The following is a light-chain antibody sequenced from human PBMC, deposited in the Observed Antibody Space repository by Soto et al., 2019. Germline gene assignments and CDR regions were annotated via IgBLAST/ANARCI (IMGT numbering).Light chain of an antibody. CDR2: RTS. J-gene: IGKJ1*01. V-gene: IGKV3-15*01. CDR3: QEYNCRSS. Sequence: EGVTTQSPATLSVSPGERATLSCRASQSVDGDLAWYQQKPGQAPRLLIYRTSTRANGTPVRFSGSGSGTEFTLTISRLQADDVAVYCCQEYNCRSSFGQGTKVEIK. CDR1: QSVDGD.